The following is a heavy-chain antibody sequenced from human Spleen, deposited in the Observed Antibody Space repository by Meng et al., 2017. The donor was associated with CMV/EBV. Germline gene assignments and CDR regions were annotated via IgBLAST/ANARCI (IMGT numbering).Heavy chain of an antibody. CDR3: VREDLGIDY. Sequence: GESLKISCAASGRIVRTNYVGWVRQAPGKGLEGLSIMYVNVNAYYADPVKGRFTISRDSSKKIHLLQMKSLKVEDTGVYYCVREDLGIDYWGHGTLVTVSS. CDR1: GRIVRTNY. CDR2: MYVNVNA. V-gene: IGHV3-66*03. J-gene: IGHJ4*01.